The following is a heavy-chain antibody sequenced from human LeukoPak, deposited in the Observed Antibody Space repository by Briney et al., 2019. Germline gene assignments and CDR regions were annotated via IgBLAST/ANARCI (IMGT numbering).Heavy chain of an antibody. CDR3: ASGHSGSHPVY. CDR2: FYYSGNT. D-gene: IGHD1-26*01. J-gene: IGHJ4*02. CDR1: GGSLNDYF. V-gene: IGHV4-59*01. Sequence: PSETLSLTCTVSGGSLNDYFWTWIRQPPGKGLEWIGYFYYSGNTNYNPSLKSRVTISVDTSKNQFSLRLSSVTAADTAVYYCASGHSGSHPVYWGQGTLVTVSS.